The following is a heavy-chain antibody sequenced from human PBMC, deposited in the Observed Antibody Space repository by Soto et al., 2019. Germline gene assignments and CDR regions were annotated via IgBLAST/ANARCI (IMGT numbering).Heavy chain of an antibody. D-gene: IGHD2-2*01. V-gene: IGHV1-18*04. J-gene: IGHJ6*02. Sequence: VKVSCKASGYTFTSYGISWVRQAPGQGLEWMGWISAYNGNTNYAQKLQGRVTMTTDTSTSTAYMELRSLRSDDTAVYYCARDGRIVVVPAGRDYYYYGMDVWGQGTTVTVSS. CDR2: ISAYNGNT. CDR3: ARDGRIVVVPAGRDYYYYGMDV. CDR1: GYTFTSYG.